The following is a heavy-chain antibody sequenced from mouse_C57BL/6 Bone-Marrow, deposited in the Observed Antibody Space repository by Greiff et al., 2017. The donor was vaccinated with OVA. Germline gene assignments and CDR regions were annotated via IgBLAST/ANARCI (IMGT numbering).Heavy chain of an antibody. D-gene: IGHD2-2*01. Sequence: QVQLQQPGAELVKPGASVKLSCKASGYSFTSYWMHWVKQRPGQGLEWIGMIHPNSGSTNYNEQFYSMATLTVDKSSSTAYMQLSSLTSEDTAVYYCARGRLWLYAMDDWGQGTSVTVSS. CDR1: GYSFTSYW. CDR3: ARGRLWLYAMDD. J-gene: IGHJ4*01. CDR2: IHPNSGST. V-gene: IGHV1-64*01.